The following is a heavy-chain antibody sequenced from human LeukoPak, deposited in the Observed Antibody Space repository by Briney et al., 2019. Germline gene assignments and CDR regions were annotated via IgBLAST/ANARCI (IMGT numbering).Heavy chain of an antibody. D-gene: IGHD3-10*01. Sequence: SETLSLTCTVSGGSISSYYWSWIRQPPGKGLKWLGYIYYSGSTNYNPSLKSRVTISVDTSKNQFSLKLSSVTAADTAVYYCAREMGSGYYYYMDVWGKGTTVTVSS. J-gene: IGHJ6*03. CDR2: IYYSGST. V-gene: IGHV4-59*01. CDR3: AREMGSGYYYYMDV. CDR1: GGSISSYY.